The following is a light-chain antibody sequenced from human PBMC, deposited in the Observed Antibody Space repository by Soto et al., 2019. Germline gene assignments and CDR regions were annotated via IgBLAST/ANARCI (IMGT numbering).Light chain of an antibody. V-gene: IGKV1-8*01. J-gene: IGKJ1*01. CDR3: QQYYSYPLT. Sequence: AIRMTQSPSSFSASTGDRVTITCRASQGISSYLAWYQQKPGKAPKLLIHAASTLQSGVPSRFSGSGSGTDFTLTISCLQSEDFATYYCQQYYSYPLTFGQGTKVEIK. CDR1: QGISSY. CDR2: AAS.